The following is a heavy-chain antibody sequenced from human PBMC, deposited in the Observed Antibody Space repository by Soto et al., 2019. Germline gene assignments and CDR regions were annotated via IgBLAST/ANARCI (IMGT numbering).Heavy chain of an antibody. D-gene: IGHD6-25*01. Sequence: PGESLKISCKTSGDSFTTDWIGWVRQMPGKGLEWMGVIYPGDSRTRYSPPLQGQVTISADKSISTAYLQWSSLKASDTAMYFCATRRLSSPESSPWGRGTLVTSPQ. CDR2: IYPGDSRT. CDR3: ATRRLSSPESSP. J-gene: IGHJ5*02. V-gene: IGHV5-51*01. CDR1: GDSFTTDW.